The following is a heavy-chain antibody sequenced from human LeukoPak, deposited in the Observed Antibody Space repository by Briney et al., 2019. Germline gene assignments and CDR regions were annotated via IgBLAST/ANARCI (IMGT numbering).Heavy chain of an antibody. CDR2: IYSTGST. Sequence: PSETLSLTCTVSGGSISSYYWSWIRQPAGKGLEWVGRIYSTGSTNYNPSLKSRVTMSVDTSKNQFSLRLRSVTAADTAVYYCARQIASAGAAGFDFWGQGALVTVSS. CDR1: GGSISSYY. J-gene: IGHJ4*02. CDR3: ARQIASAGAAGFDF. D-gene: IGHD6-13*01. V-gene: IGHV4-4*07.